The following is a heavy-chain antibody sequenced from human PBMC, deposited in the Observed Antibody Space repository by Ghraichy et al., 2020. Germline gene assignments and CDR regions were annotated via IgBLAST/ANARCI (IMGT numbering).Heavy chain of an antibody. D-gene: IGHD7-27*01. Sequence: GESLNISCAASGFTFSRYYMHWVRQAPGKGLVWVSRINGDGRNTDYADSVKGRFIISRDNAKNTLYLQMNSLRAEDTAVYYCARETWGLEYCGQGTLVTISS. J-gene: IGHJ4*02. CDR1: GFTFSRYY. CDR3: ARETWGLEY. CDR2: INGDGRNT. V-gene: IGHV3-74*01.